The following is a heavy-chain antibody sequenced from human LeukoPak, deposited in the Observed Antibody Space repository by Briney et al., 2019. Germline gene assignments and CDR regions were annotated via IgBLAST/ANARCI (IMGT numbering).Heavy chain of an antibody. V-gene: IGHV3-7*01. CDR2: IKTDGGEK. CDR1: GFSVNNNW. Sequence: SLRLACVASGFSVNNNWTSWFRHAPGKGLEWVGNIKTDGGEKYYVDSVRGRFTISRDNAKTSLYLQMNSLRAEDTAVYYCARGAGTGWRFDYWGQGTLVTVSS. CDR3: ARGAGTGWRFDY. D-gene: IGHD6-19*01. J-gene: IGHJ4*02.